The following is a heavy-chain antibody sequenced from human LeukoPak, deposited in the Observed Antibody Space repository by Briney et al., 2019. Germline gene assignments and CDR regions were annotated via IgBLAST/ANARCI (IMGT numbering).Heavy chain of an antibody. Sequence: GGSLRLSCAASGFTFRSYWMSWVRQAPGKGLERVAMIKHDGSDKYYVDSVKGRLTISRDNAKNSLYLQMNSLTAEDTAVYYCAGEPRALAHWGQGTLVTVSS. CDR1: GFTFRSYW. CDR2: IKHDGSDK. J-gene: IGHJ4*02. CDR3: AGEPRALAH. V-gene: IGHV3-7*05.